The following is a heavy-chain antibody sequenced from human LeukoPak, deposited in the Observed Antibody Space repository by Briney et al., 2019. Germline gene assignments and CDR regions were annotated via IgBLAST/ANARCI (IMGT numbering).Heavy chain of an antibody. V-gene: IGHV3-23*01. J-gene: IGHJ1*01. CDR1: GFTFGSYA. D-gene: IGHD6-13*01. CDR2: ISGSGGSI. CDR3: AKGDSSSWYSEYFQH. Sequence: GGSLRVSCAASGFTFGSYAMSWVRQAPGKGLEWVSAISGSGGSIYYADSVKGRFTISRDNSKNTLYLQMNSLRAEDTAVYYCAKGDSSSWYSEYFQHWGQGTLVTVSS.